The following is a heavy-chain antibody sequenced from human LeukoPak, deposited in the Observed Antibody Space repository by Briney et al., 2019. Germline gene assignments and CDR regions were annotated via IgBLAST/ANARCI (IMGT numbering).Heavy chain of an antibody. CDR3: ARSNRIKYYDFWSGYYLYFDY. D-gene: IGHD3-3*01. J-gene: IGHJ4*02. Sequence: PSETLSLTCTVSGGSISSGGYYWSWIRQHPGKGLERVGYIYYSGSTYYNPSLKSRVTISVDTSKNQFSLKLSSVTAADTAVYYCARSNRIKYYDFWSGYYLYFDYWGQGTLVTVSS. V-gene: IGHV4-31*03. CDR2: IYYSGST. CDR1: GGSISSGGYY.